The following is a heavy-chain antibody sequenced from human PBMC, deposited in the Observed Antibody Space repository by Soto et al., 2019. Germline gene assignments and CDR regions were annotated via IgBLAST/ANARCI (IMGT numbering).Heavy chain of an antibody. CDR2: ISGSGGST. V-gene: IGHV3-23*01. Sequence: GGSLRLSCAASGFTFSSYAMSWVRQAPGKGLEWVSAISGSGGSTYYADSMKGRFTISRDNYKNTLYLQMNSLRAEDTAVYYCAKDAGTTTPYYYYYGMDVWGQGTTVTVSS. J-gene: IGHJ6*02. CDR3: AKDAGTTTPYYYYYGMDV. CDR1: GFTFSSYA. D-gene: IGHD4-17*01.